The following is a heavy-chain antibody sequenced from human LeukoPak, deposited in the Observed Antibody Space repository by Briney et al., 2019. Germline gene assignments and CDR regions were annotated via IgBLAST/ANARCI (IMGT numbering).Heavy chain of an antibody. CDR2: INQDESEK. D-gene: IGHD2/OR15-2a*01. V-gene: IGHV3-7*05. J-gene: IGHJ6*02. CDR1: GFTFSSYW. CDR3: ARVRVSSYYGMDI. Sequence: GGSLRLSCAASGFTFSSYWMSWVRQAPGKGLEWVANINQDESEKYYVDSVKGRFTISRDNAKNSLYLQMNSLRAEDTAVYYCARVRVSSYYGMDIRGQGTTVTVSS.